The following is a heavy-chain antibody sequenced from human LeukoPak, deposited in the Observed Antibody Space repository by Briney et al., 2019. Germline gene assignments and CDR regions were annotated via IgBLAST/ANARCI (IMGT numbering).Heavy chain of an antibody. CDR2: IYHSGST. Sequence: SGTLSLTCAVSGGSISSSNWWSWVRQPLGKGLEWIGEIYHSGSTNYNPSLKSRVAISVDKSKNQFSLKLSSVTAADTAVYYCARVPYSSSWPGFDPWGQGTLVTVSS. CDR1: GGSISSSNW. D-gene: IGHD6-13*01. J-gene: IGHJ5*02. V-gene: IGHV4-4*02. CDR3: ARVPYSSSWPGFDP.